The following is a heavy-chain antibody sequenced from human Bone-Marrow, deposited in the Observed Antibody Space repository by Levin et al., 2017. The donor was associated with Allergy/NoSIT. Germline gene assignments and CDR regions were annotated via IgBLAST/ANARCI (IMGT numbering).Heavy chain of an antibody. CDR2: ISSSSSTT. J-gene: IGHJ4*02. CDR3: ARGGINRPDY. V-gene: IGHV3-48*01. Sequence: GESLKISCAASGFAFSGYGMNWVRQAPGKGLEWVSYISSSSSTTNYADSVKGRFTISRDNAKNSLYLQMKSLRAEDTAVYYCARGGINRPDYWGQGTLVTVSS. CDR1: GFAFSGYG. D-gene: IGHD6-13*01.